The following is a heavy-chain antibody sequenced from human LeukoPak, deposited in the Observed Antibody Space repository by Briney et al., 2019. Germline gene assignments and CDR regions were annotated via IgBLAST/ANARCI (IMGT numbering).Heavy chain of an antibody. CDR2: ISSRSNYI. D-gene: IGHD4-17*01. J-gene: IGHJ3*02. CDR1: GFTFSSYS. CDR3: ARGGLDDDGDYPDAFDI. V-gene: IGHV3-21*06. Sequence: PGGSLRLSCAASGFTFSSYSMIWVRQAPGKGLEWVSSISSRSNYIYYADSVKGRFTISRDNAKNSLYLQMNGLRAEDTAVYYCARGGLDDDGDYPDAFDIWGQGTMVTVSS.